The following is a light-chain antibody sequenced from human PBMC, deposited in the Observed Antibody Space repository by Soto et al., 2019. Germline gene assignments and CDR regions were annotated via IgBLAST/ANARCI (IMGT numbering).Light chain of an antibody. J-gene: IGKJ5*01. CDR2: TTS. CDR3: QQTYSTPPTT. CDR1: QRISSF. Sequence: DIQMTQSASSLSASVGDRVTITCRASQRISSFLNWYQQKPGKAPKLLIYTTSRLQSGVPSRFSGSGSGTDFTLTINNLQPEDFATYYCQQTYSTPPTTFGQGTRLEIK. V-gene: IGKV1-39*01.